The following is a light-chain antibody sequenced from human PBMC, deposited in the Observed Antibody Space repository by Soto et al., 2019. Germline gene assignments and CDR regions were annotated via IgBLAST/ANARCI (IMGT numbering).Light chain of an antibody. CDR3: AAWDYNLNAYV. V-gene: IGLV1-44*01. J-gene: IGLJ1*01. CDR2: SNN. Sequence: QSVLTQPPSASGSPGQRVTISCSGSSSNIGSNTVNWYQQLPGTAPKVLIYSNNQRPSGVPDRFSGSKSETSASLAISGLQSEDEADYYCAAWDYNLNAYVFGIGTKVTVL. CDR1: SSNIGSNT.